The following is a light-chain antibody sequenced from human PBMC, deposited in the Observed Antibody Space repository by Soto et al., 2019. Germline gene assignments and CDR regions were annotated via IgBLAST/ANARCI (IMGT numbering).Light chain of an antibody. J-gene: IGLJ2*01. Sequence: QSALTQPRSVSGSPGQSVTISCTGTSSDVGGYNYVSWYQQHPGKAPKLMIYDVSKRPSGVPGRFSGSKSGHTASLTISGLQTEDEADYCCCSYAGTYSLFGGGTKLTVL. V-gene: IGLV2-11*01. CDR1: SSDVGGYNY. CDR3: CSYAGTYSL. CDR2: DVS.